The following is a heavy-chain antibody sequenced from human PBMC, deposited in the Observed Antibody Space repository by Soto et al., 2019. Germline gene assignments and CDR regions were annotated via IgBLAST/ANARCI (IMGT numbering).Heavy chain of an antibody. CDR3: STIFGVVSLDY. Sequence: GGSLRLSCAASGFTFSDYYMSWIRQAPGKGLEWVSYISSSGSTIYYADSVKGRFTISRGNAKNSLYLQMNSLRAEDTAVYYCSTIFGVVSLDYWGQGTLVTVS. J-gene: IGHJ4*02. V-gene: IGHV3-11*01. CDR1: GFTFSDYY. D-gene: IGHD3-3*01. CDR2: ISSSGSTI.